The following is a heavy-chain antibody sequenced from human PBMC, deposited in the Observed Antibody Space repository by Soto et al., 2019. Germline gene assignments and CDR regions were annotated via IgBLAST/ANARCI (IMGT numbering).Heavy chain of an antibody. J-gene: IGHJ4*02. Sequence: EVQLVESGGGLVQPGGSLRLSCAASGFTFSSYSMNWVRQAPGKGLEWVSYISSSSSTIYYADSVKGRFTISRDNAKNSLYLQMNSLRAEDTAVYYCARVLGRGSTMVRGVEYWGQGTLVTVSS. V-gene: IGHV3-48*01. CDR3: ARVLGRGSTMVRGVEY. CDR1: GFTFSSYS. D-gene: IGHD3-10*01. CDR2: ISSSSSTI.